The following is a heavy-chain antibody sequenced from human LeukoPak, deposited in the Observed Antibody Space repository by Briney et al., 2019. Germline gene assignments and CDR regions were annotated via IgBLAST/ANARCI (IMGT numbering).Heavy chain of an antibody. CDR2: ISGSGGST. CDR3: AKNADVVVTASDY. J-gene: IGHJ4*02. Sequence: GGSLRLSCAVSGFTFNTHSMKWVSQAPGKGLEWVSAISGSGGSTYYADSVKGRFTISRDNSKNTLYLQMNSLRAEDTAVYYCAKNADVVVTASDYWGQGTLVTVSS. D-gene: IGHD2-21*02. CDR1: GFTFNTHS. V-gene: IGHV3-23*01.